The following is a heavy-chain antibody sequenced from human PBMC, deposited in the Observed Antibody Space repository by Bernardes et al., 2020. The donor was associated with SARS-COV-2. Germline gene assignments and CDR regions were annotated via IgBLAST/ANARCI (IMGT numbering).Heavy chain of an antibody. CDR1: GGSLSGYY. D-gene: IGHD3-16*01. CDR2: INYSGST. V-gene: IGHV4-34*01. J-gene: IGHJ2*01. Sequence: TLSLTCAVYGGSLSGYYWNWIRQPPGKGQEWNGEINYSGSTNYNPSLKSRVTISIDTSKNQLSLKLSSVTAADTAVYYCVRAVWGIWYFELWGRGTLVTVSS. CDR3: VRAVWGIWYFEL.